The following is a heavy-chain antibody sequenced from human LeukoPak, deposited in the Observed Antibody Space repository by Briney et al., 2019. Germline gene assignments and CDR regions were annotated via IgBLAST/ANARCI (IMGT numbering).Heavy chain of an antibody. CDR3: ARGKMSYYYNMSSYSNNYYYYYMDV. V-gene: IGHV1-18*01. J-gene: IGHJ6*03. D-gene: IGHD3-22*01. Sequence: ASVKVSCKASGYTFTSYGISWVRQAPGQGLEWMGWISAYNGNTNYAQKLQGRVTMTTDTSTSTAYMELRSLRSDDTAVYYCARGKMSYYYNMSSYSNNYYYYYMDVWGKGTTVTVSS. CDR1: GYTFTSYG. CDR2: ISAYNGNT.